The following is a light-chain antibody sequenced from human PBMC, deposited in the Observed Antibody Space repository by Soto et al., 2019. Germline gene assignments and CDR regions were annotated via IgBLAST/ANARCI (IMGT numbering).Light chain of an antibody. CDR3: QQYSNYWT. CDR2: KAS. J-gene: IGKJ1*01. CDR1: QSISSW. Sequence: DIQMTQSPSTLSASVGDRVTITCRASQSISSWLAWYQQKPGKAPKLLIYKASSLDSGVPSRFSGSGSGTEFTLTINSLQPDDFAIYFCQQYSNYWTFGQGTKVEIK. V-gene: IGKV1-5*03.